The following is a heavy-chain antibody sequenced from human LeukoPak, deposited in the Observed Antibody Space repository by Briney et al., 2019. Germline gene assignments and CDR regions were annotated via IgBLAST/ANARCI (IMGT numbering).Heavy chain of an antibody. CDR2: ISSSSSYI. CDR1: GFTFSSYS. Sequence: GGSLRLSCAASGFTFSSYSMNWVRQAPGKGLEWVSSISSSSSYIYYADSVKGRFTISRDNDKNSLYLQMNSLRAEDMAVYYSARDMSTGLNYFDYWGQGTLVTVSS. D-gene: IGHD1-14*01. V-gene: IGHV3-21*01. CDR3: ARDMSTGLNYFDY. J-gene: IGHJ4*02.